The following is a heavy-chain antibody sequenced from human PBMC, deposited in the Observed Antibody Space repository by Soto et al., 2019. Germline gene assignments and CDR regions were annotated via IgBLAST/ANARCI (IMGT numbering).Heavy chain of an antibody. Sequence: SETLSLTCAVYGGSFSGYYWSWIRQPPGKGLEWIGEINHSGSTNYNPSLKSRVTISVDTSKNQFSLKLSSVTAADTAVYYCARGGPYYGSGSYYPRSPTNFYYYMDVWGKGTTVTVSS. V-gene: IGHV4-34*01. J-gene: IGHJ6*03. CDR3: ARGGPYYGSGSYYPRSPTNFYYYMDV. D-gene: IGHD3-10*01. CDR2: INHSGST. CDR1: GGSFSGYY.